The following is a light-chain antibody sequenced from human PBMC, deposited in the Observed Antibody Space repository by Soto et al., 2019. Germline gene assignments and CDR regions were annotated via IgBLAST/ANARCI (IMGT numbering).Light chain of an antibody. V-gene: IGKV1-9*01. CDR2: AAS. CDR3: QQLNSYPIT. Sequence: DIQLTQSPSFLSASVGDRVTITCRASQGISSYLAWYQQKPGKAPKLLIYAASTLQSGVPSRFSCSGSGTEFTLTISSLQTEDFATYYCQQLNSYPITFGQGTRLEIK. J-gene: IGKJ5*01. CDR1: QGISSY.